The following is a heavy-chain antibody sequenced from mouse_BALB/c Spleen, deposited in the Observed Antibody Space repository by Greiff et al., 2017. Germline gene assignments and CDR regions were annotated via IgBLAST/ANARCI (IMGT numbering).Heavy chain of an antibody. CDR1: GFTFSSYA. D-gene: IGHD1-1*01. CDR3: ARGRGFTTVVATRGAMDY. V-gene: IGHV5-6-5*01. J-gene: IGHJ4*01. Sequence: EVKLVESGGGLVKPGGYLKLSCAASGFTFSSYAMSWVRQTPEKRLEWVASISSGGSTYYPDSVKGRFTISRDNARNILYLQMSSLRSEDTAMYYCARGRGFTTVVATRGAMDYWGQGTSVTVSS. CDR2: ISSGGST.